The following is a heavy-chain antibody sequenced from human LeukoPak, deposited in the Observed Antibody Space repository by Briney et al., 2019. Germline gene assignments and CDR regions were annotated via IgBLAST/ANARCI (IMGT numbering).Heavy chain of an antibody. V-gene: IGHV4-39*01. CDR3: ARQMDYGDYVWFGY. CDR1: GGSISSSSYY. Sequence: PSQTLSLTCTVSGGSISSSSYYWGWIRQPPGKGLEWIGSIYYSGSTYYNPSLKSRVTLSVDTSKNQFSLKLSSVTAADTAVYYCARQMDYGDYVWFGYWGQGTLVTVSS. CDR2: IYYSGST. D-gene: IGHD4-17*01. J-gene: IGHJ4*02.